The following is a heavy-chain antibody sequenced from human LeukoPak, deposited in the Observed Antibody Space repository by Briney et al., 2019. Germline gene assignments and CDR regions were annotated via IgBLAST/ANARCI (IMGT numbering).Heavy chain of an antibody. Sequence: PGGSQRLSCAASGFTFSSYWMSWVRQAPGKGLEWVANIKQDGSEKYYVDSVKGRFTISRDNAKNSLYLQMNSLRAEDTAVYYCASFIYVWGSYPTDYWGQGTLVTVSS. J-gene: IGHJ4*02. CDR1: GFTFSSYW. D-gene: IGHD3-16*02. CDR2: IKQDGSEK. CDR3: ASFIYVWGSYPTDY. V-gene: IGHV3-7*01.